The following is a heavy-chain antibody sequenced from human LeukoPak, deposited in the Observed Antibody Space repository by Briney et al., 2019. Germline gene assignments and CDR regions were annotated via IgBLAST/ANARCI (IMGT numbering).Heavy chain of an antibody. J-gene: IGHJ5*02. CDR3: AREGAIAARISTFDP. CDR1: GGSFSGYY. Sequence: SETLSLTCAVYGGSFSGYYWSWIRQPPGKGLEWIGEINHSGSTNYNPSLKSRVTISVDTSKNQFSLKLSSVTAADTAVYYCAREGAIAARISTFDPWGQGTLVTVSS. D-gene: IGHD6-6*01. CDR2: INHSGST. V-gene: IGHV4-34*01.